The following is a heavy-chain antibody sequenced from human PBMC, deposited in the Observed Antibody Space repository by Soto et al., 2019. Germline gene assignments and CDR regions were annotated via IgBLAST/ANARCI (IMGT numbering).Heavy chain of an antibody. CDR2: ISASGGST. J-gene: IGHJ4*02. CDR1: GFTFNNYA. D-gene: IGHD7-27*01. V-gene: IGHV3-23*01. Sequence: EVQLLDSGGGLVQPGGSLRLSCAASGFTFNNYAMSWVRQAPGKGLEWVSSISASGGSTNYADSVKGRFTISRDNSEKTLNLQMNSLRAEDTAVYYWVNTGLAWGFDYWRQGILVTVSS. CDR3: VNTGLAWGFDY.